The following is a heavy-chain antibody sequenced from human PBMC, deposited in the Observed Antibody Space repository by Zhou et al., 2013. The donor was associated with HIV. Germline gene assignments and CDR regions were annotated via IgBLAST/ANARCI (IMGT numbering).Heavy chain of an antibody. J-gene: IGHJ4*02. CDR3: ARGGSGYGY. D-gene: IGHD6-25*01. CDR1: GYTFSDYG. CDR2: ISADSTST. V-gene: IGHV1-18*01. Sequence: QVHLVQSGAEVKKPGASVRVSCKASGYTFSDYGISWVRQAPGRGLEWMAWISADSTSTNFTLKFQDRLSLFTDTANNTAYMTLRGLTFDDTAVYFCARGGSGYGYWGQGTLVTVSS.